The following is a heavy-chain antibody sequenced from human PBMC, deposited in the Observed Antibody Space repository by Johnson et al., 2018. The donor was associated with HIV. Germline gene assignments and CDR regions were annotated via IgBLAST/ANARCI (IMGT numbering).Heavy chain of an antibody. Sequence: QVQLVESGGGVVQPGRSLRLSCAASGFTFSSYPMHWVRQAPGQGLEWVAVISYDGSNKYFADSVKGRFTISRDNSKNTLYLQMSSLRAEDTAVYYCARGGIIHEAIDIWGQGTMVTVSS. CDR1: GFTFSSYP. V-gene: IGHV3-30*04. CDR3: ARGGIIHEAIDI. J-gene: IGHJ3*02. D-gene: IGHD1-1*01. CDR2: ISYDGSNK.